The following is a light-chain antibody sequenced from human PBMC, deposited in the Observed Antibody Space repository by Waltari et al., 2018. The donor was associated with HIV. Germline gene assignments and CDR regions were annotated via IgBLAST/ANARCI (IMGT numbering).Light chain of an antibody. V-gene: IGKV3-20*01. CDR3: LQYGSSPGT. Sequence: EIVLTQSPGTLSLSPGERATLSCRASQTVYSPYLAWYQHRPGQAPRHLIFGASSRATGIPDRFSGSGSGTDFTLTISRLEPEDFAVYYCLQYGSSPGTFGQGTKVEIK. CDR2: GAS. J-gene: IGKJ1*01. CDR1: QTVYSPY.